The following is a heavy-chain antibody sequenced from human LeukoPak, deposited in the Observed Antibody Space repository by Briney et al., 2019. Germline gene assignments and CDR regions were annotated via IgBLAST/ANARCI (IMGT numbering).Heavy chain of an antibody. CDR1: GFTFTSSA. D-gene: IGHD5-12*01. Sequence: GTSVKVSCKASGFTFTSSAMQWVRQARGQRLEWIGWIVVGSGNTNYAQKFQERVTITRDMSTSTAYMELSSLRSEDTAVYYCAAEYSGYDSGSYYYYGMDVWGQGTTVTVSS. V-gene: IGHV1-58*02. CDR2: IVVGSGNT. CDR3: AAEYSGYDSGSYYYYGMDV. J-gene: IGHJ6*02.